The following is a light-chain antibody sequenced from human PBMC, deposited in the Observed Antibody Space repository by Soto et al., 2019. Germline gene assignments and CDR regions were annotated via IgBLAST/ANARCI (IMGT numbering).Light chain of an antibody. CDR1: QTISSW. V-gene: IGKV1-5*03. Sequence: DIQLTQSPSTLSASVGDRVTITCRASQTISSWLAWYQQKPGKAPNLLIYETSNLESGVPSRFSGSGSGTGFPLTISRLQPDDFATYYCQYYNDYCWTFGQGTKVEIK. CDR2: ETS. CDR3: QYYNDYCWT. J-gene: IGKJ1*01.